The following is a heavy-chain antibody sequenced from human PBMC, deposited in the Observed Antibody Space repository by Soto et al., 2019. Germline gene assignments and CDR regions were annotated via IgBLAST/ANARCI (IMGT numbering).Heavy chain of an antibody. CDR3: ARSAPMDAGDKYYYDF. CDR1: GGTFSTFG. CDR2: IIPFFGTA. V-gene: IGHV1-69*13. J-gene: IGHJ4*02. Sequence: ASVKVSWKASGGTFSTFGISWVRQAPGQGLEWMGGIIPFFGTAKYSQKFEDRISITADESTNTVYMDLRSLTSEDTAIYYCARSAPMDAGDKYYYDFWGQGALVTVSS. D-gene: IGHD3-16*01.